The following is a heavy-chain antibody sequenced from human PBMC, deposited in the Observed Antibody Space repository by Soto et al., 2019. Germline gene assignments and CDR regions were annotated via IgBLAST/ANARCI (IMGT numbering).Heavy chain of an antibody. CDR1: GFTVSSNY. J-gene: IGHJ4*02. D-gene: IGHD2-8*02. Sequence: GGSLRLSCAASGFTVSSNYMSWVRQAPGKGLEWVSVIYSGGNTYYTDSVKGRFTISRDNSKNTLYLQMNSLRAEDTAVYYCAVLSVATHLYYWGQGTLVTVSS. CDR2: IYSGGNT. CDR3: AVLSVATHLYY. V-gene: IGHV3-53*01.